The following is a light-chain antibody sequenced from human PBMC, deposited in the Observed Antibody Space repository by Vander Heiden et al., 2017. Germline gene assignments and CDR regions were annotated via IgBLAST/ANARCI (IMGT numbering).Light chain of an antibody. J-gene: IGLJ2*01. Sequence: SYQLTQPPSVSVSPGQTARITCSEDVLSKRYSHWYQQKSGQAPLLLIFKDTERPSGIPERCSGSTSGTTVTLTITGVQSEDEADYYCQSADSGATDVVFGGGTKLTVL. CDR2: KDT. CDR1: VLSKRY. V-gene: IGLV3-25*03. CDR3: QSADSGATDVV.